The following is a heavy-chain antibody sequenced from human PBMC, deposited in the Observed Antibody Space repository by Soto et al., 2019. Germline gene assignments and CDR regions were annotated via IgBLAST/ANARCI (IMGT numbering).Heavy chain of an antibody. J-gene: IGHJ5*01. Sequence: VQLQQSGPGLVKPSQTLSLTCAISGDSVSTNSATWDWIRQSPLRGLEWLGRTYYRSKWYNDYAVSVKGRITINPDTSNNQLSLQLNSVTPDDTAVYYCARLIGNSWLDSWGQGTLVTVSS. D-gene: IGHD2-8*01. CDR2: TYYRSKWYN. CDR1: GDSVSTNSAT. V-gene: IGHV6-1*01. CDR3: ARLIGNSWLDS.